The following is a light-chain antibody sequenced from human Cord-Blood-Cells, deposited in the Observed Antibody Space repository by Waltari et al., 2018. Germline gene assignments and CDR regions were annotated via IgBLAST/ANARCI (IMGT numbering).Light chain of an antibody. V-gene: IGKV1-5*03. CDR3: QQYNSSMYT. J-gene: IGKJ2*01. CDR2: KAS. CDR1: QSISSW. Sequence: DIQMTQSPSTLSAPVGDRVTITCRASQSISSWLALYQQKPGKDPKLLIYKASSLESVVPSRFSGSGSGTEVTLTISSLQPDDFATHYCQQYNSSMYTFGQGTKLGIK.